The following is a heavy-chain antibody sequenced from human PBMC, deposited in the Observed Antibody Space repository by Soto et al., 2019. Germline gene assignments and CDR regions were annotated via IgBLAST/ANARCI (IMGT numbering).Heavy chain of an antibody. CDR3: ARGKYSSSWYDYYYYGMDV. CDR2: IIPIFGTA. V-gene: IGHV1-69*12. Sequence: QVQLVQSGAEVKKPGSSVKVSCKASGGTFSSYAISWVRQAPGQGLEWMGGIIPIFGTANYAQKFQGRVTITADEPMSLAYXELSSLRSEDTAVYYCARGKYSSSWYDYYYYGMDVWGQGTTVTVSS. CDR1: GGTFSSYA. J-gene: IGHJ6*02. D-gene: IGHD6-13*01.